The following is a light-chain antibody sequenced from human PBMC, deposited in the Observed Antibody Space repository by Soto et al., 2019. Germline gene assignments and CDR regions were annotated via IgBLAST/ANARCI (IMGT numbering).Light chain of an antibody. CDR3: NSYAGSNNLL. CDR2: EVN. CDR1: SSDVGGYNY. J-gene: IGLJ2*01. V-gene: IGLV2-8*01. Sequence: QSALTQPPSASGSPGQSVTISCTGTSSDVGGYNYVSWYQQHPGKAPKVMLYEVNKRPSGVPARFSGSKSGNRSSRTVSGLQAEDEADYYCNSYAGSNNLLFGGGTKLTVL.